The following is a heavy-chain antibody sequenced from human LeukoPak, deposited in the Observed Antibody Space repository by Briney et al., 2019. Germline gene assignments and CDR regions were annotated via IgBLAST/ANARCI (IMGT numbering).Heavy chain of an antibody. CDR1: GGSISSGDYY. CDR2: IYYSGST. J-gene: IGHJ4*02. V-gene: IGHV4-30-4*01. CDR3: ARRSTMITFGGVIVTFFDY. Sequence: PSETLSLTCTVSGGSISSGDYYWSWIRQPPGKGLEWIGYIYYSGSTYYNPSLKSRVTISVDTSKNQFSLKLSSVTAADTAVYYCARRSTMITFGGVIVTFFDYWDQGTLVTVSS. D-gene: IGHD3-16*02.